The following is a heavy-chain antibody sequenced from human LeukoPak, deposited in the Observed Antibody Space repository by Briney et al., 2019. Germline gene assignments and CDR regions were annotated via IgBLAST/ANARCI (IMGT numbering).Heavy chain of an antibody. CDR2: IIPIFGTA. V-gene: IGHV1-69*05. CDR1: GGTFSSYA. Sequence: EASVKVSCKASGGTFSSYAISWVRQAPGQGLEWMGGIIPIFGTANYAQKFQGRVTITTDESTSTAYMELSSLRSEDTAVYYCARLADPGIVVPAAIDYWGQGTLVTVSS. D-gene: IGHD2-2*01. CDR3: ARLADPGIVVPAAIDY. J-gene: IGHJ4*02.